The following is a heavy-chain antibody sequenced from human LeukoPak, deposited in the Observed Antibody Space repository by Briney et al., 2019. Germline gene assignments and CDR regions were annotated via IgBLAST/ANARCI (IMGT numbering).Heavy chain of an antibody. CDR3: ARVPLYGSQTIGAFDI. V-gene: IGHV4-4*07. CDR2: IYTSGST. Sequence: SETLSLTCTVSGGSISSYYWSWIRQPAGKGLEWIGRIYTSGSTNYNPSLKSRVTMSVDTSKNQFSLKLSSVTAADTAVYYCARVPLYGSQTIGAFDIWGQGTMVTVSS. J-gene: IGHJ3*02. D-gene: IGHD3-10*01. CDR1: GGSISSYY.